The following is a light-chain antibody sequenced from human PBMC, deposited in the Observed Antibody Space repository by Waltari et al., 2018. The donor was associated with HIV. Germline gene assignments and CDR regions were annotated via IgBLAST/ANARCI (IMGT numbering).Light chain of an antibody. V-gene: IGKV3-20*01. Sequence: EIVLTQSPGTLSLSPGERATLSCRASQSLSSNYLAWYQEKPGQAPRLLIYAASSKASGSPERFSGSGAWTDFTLTIIRLEPEDFSVDYCQQYGSSPPITFGQGTRLEIK. CDR2: AAS. J-gene: IGKJ5*01. CDR3: QQYGSSPPIT. CDR1: QSLSSNY.